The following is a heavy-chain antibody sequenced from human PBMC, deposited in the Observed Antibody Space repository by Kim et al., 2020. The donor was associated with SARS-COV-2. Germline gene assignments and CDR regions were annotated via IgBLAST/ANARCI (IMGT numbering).Heavy chain of an antibody. Sequence: NYSNPYLKSRVTISVDTSTNQFSLKLSAVTAADTAVYYCARQQLVRVFDYWGQGTLVTVSS. D-gene: IGHD6-13*01. CDR3: ARQQLVRVFDY. V-gene: IGHV4-39*07. J-gene: IGHJ4*02. CDR2: N.